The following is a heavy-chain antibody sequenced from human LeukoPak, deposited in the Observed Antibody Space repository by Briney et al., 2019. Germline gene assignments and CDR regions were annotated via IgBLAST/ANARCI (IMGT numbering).Heavy chain of an antibody. D-gene: IGHD4-17*01. J-gene: IGHJ4*02. Sequence: SETLSLTCTVSGDSISRYYWSWIRQPAGKQPEWIGRMYTSGSTYYNPSLKSRVTMSADTSKNQFSLKLTSVTAADTSVYYCAREGGPGGDYGSIDSWGQGTLVTVSS. CDR2: MYTSGST. CDR1: GDSISRYY. CDR3: AREGGPGGDYGSIDS. V-gene: IGHV4-4*07.